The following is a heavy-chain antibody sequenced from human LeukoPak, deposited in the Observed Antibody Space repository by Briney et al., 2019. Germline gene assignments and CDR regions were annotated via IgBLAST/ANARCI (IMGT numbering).Heavy chain of an antibody. CDR3: VKVGGGVGWYWPP. J-gene: IGHJ4*02. V-gene: IGHV3-23*01. CDR2: ISDSGDDT. Sequence: GGSLRLSCTGSGFTFSNYVMSWVRQAPGKRLEWVSGISDSGDDTDYADSVKGRFTISRDNSKNTLFFQMNILRVEATAVYYVVKVGGGVGWYWPPWGKGILVTVSS. CDR1: GFTFSNYV. D-gene: IGHD6-19*01.